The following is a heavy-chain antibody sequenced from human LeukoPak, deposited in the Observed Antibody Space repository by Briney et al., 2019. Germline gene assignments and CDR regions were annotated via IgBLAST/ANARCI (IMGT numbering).Heavy chain of an antibody. CDR3: ARDRGEQWLVLEGAFDI. J-gene: IGHJ3*02. D-gene: IGHD6-19*01. Sequence: SVKVSCKASGGTFSSYAISWVRQAPGQGLEWMGRIILILGIANYAQKFQGRVTITADKSTSTDYMELSRLRSEDTAVYYCARDRGEQWLVLEGAFDIWGQGTMVTVSS. CDR2: IILILGIA. V-gene: IGHV1-69*04. CDR1: GGTFSSYA.